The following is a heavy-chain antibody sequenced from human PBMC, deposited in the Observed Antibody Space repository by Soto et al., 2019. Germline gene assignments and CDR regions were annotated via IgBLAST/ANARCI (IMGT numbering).Heavy chain of an antibody. CDR2: INHSGST. J-gene: IGHJ6*04. V-gene: IGHV4-34*01. D-gene: IGHD3-3*01. Sequence: SETLSLTCVVYDGSLTEYHWSWIRQPPGKGLEWIGEINHSGSTNYNPSLKSRVTISVHTSKNQFSLKLSSVTAADTAVHYCARARKGSGSDYYYHYGMDVWGKGTTVTVSS. CDR3: ARARKGSGSDYYYHYGMDV. CDR1: DGSLTEYH.